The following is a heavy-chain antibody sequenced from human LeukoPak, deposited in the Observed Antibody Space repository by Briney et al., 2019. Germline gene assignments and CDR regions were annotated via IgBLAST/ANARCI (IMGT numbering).Heavy chain of an antibody. J-gene: IGHJ4*02. CDR3: ARGDYYDRSGFFDY. Sequence: PSETLSLTCTVSGGSICTYSWSWIRQPPGKALEWIGYINYSGSTDYNTSLKSRVTISIDTSKSLFSLKLNSVTAADTAVYFCARGDYYDRSGFFDYWGQGTLVTVSS. D-gene: IGHD3-22*01. CDR2: INYSGST. CDR1: GGSICTYS. V-gene: IGHV4-59*01.